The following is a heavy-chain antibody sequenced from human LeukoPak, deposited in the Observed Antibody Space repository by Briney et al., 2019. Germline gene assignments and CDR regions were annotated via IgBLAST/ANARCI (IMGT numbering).Heavy chain of an antibody. Sequence: GGSLRLSCAASGFTFSSYSMNWVRQAPGKGLEWVSYISSSSSTIYYADSVKGRFTISRDNSKNTLYLQMNSLRAEDTAVYYCARVTSRSHYYDSSGYFGMDVWGQGTTVTVSS. J-gene: IGHJ6*02. D-gene: IGHD3-22*01. CDR1: GFTFSSYS. CDR2: ISSSSSTI. V-gene: IGHV3-48*01. CDR3: ARVTSRSHYYDSSGYFGMDV.